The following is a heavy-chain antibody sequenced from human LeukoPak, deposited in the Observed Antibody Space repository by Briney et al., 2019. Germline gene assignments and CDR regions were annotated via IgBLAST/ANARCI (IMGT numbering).Heavy chain of an antibody. Sequence: GASVTVSCKVSGYTLTELSMHWVRQAPGKGLEWMGGFDPEDGETIYAQKFQGRVTMTEDTSTDTAYMELSSLRSEDTAVYYCATQRSGSYYKGAFDIWGQGTMVTVSS. CDR3: ATQRSGSYYKGAFDI. CDR2: FDPEDGET. CDR1: GYTLTELS. D-gene: IGHD3-10*01. V-gene: IGHV1-24*01. J-gene: IGHJ3*02.